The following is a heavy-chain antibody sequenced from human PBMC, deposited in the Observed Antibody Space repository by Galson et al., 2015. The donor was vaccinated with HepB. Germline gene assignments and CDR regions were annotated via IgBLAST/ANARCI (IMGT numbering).Heavy chain of an antibody. V-gene: IGHV1-18*04. CDR3: ARDSREFSTHTERSGMDV. Sequence: SVKVSCKASGYTFSTYGFSWVRQAPGQGLEWMGWISAYTGNTNYAENLQGRVTMTTDTSTTTAYMELRSLRSDDTAVYYCARDSREFSTHTERSGMDVWGQGTTVTVSS. CDR1: GYTFSTYG. CDR2: ISAYTGNT. D-gene: IGHD3-3*01. J-gene: IGHJ6*02.